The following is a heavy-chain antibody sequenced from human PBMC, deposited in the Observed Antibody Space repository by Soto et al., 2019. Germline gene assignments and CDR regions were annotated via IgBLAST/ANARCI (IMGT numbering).Heavy chain of an antibody. CDR2: INHSGST. V-gene: IGHV4-34*01. CDR1: GGSFSGYY. CDR3: ARGPGRPKIEPYYYGMDV. Sequence: SETLSLTCAVYGGSFSGYYWSWIRQPPGKGLEWIGEINHSGSTNYNPSLKSRVTISVDTSKNQFSLKLSSVTAADTAVYYCARGPGRPKIEPYYYGMDVWGQGTTATVSS. J-gene: IGHJ6*02.